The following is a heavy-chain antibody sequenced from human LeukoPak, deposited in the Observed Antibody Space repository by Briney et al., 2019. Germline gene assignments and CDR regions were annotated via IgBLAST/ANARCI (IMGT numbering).Heavy chain of an antibody. CDR1: GLTFSSYA. Sequence: GGSLRLSCAASGLTFSSYAMTWVRQAPGKGLEWVARLHPDGSERNYVGSVEGRFTVFGDNAKSSLFLQMHSLRVEDTAVYYCARGGYSFDYLGQGTLVTVSS. CDR2: LHPDGSER. D-gene: IGHD5-12*01. J-gene: IGHJ4*02. V-gene: IGHV3-7*01. CDR3: ARGGYSFDY.